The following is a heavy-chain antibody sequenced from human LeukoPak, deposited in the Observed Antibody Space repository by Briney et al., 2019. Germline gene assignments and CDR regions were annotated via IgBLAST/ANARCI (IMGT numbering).Heavy chain of an antibody. CDR2: IIPIFGTA. CDR3: ARGRGYSGYDSPLDY. CDR1: GGTFSSYA. J-gene: IGHJ4*02. V-gene: IGHV1-69*13. Sequence: ASVKVSCKASGGTFSSYAISWVRQAPGQGLEWMGGIIPIFGTANYAQKFQGRGTITADESTSTAYMELSSLRSEDTAVYYCARGRGYSGYDSPLDYWGQGTLVTVSS. D-gene: IGHD5-12*01.